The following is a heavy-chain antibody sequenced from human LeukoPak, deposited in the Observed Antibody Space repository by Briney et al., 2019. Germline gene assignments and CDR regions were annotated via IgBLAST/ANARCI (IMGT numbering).Heavy chain of an antibody. V-gene: IGHV1-2*02. D-gene: IGHD5-24*01. Sequence: ASVKVSCKASGFTFTAYYIHWVRQAPGQGLEWMGWINPNNGAAVYAQRFQDTVTMTSDTSISTAYMKLSRLRSDDTAVYYCARDPGGYNSYWGQGTLVTVSS. CDR3: ARDPGGYNSY. J-gene: IGHJ4*02. CDR2: INPNNGAA. CDR1: GFTFTAYY.